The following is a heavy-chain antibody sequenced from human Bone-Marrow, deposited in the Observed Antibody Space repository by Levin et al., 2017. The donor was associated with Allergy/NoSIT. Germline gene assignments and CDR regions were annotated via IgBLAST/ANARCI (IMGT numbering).Heavy chain of an antibody. Sequence: GESLKISCAGFGFSVANSFMSWVRQAPGKGLEWVSLSYSGGDTEYADSVKGRFTISTDNSRNTVHLEMNSLRAEDTAIYYCARGPEATYAGMDVWGQGTTVTVS. V-gene: IGHV3-53*01. J-gene: IGHJ6*02. CDR2: SYSGGDT. D-gene: IGHD3-16*01. CDR3: ARGPEATYAGMDV. CDR1: GFSVANSF.